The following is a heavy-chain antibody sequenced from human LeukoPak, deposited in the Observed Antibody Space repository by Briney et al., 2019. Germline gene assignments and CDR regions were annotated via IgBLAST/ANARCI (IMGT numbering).Heavy chain of an antibody. D-gene: IGHD1-26*01. V-gene: IGHV3-48*02. CDR3: ARDRAMYSGSPYYFDY. J-gene: IGHJ4*02. CDR1: GFTFSSYS. Sequence: GGSLRLSCAASGFTFSSYSMNWVRQAPGKGLEWVSYISSSSSTIYYADSVKGRFTISRDNAKNSLYLQMNSLRDEDTAVYYCARDRAMYSGSPYYFDYWGQGTLVTVSS. CDR2: ISSSSSTI.